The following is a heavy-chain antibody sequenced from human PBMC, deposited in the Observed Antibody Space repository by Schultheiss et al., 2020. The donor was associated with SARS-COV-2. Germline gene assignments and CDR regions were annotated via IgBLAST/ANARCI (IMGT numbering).Heavy chain of an antibody. Sequence: SETLSLTCTVSGGSISSSSYYWSWIRQPPGKGLEWIGYIYYSGSTNYNPSLKSRVTISVDTSKNQFSLKLSSVTAADTAVYYCARVLIVGASSGFVDYWGQGTLVTVSS. J-gene: IGHJ4*02. V-gene: IGHV4-61*01. CDR1: GGSISSSSYY. D-gene: IGHD1-26*01. CDR3: ARVLIVGASSGFVDY. CDR2: IYYSGST.